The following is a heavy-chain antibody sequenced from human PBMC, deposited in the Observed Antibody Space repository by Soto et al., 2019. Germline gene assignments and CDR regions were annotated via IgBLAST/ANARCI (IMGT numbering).Heavy chain of an antibody. CDR3: ARLSMVRGVSFDY. J-gene: IGHJ4*02. CDR2: IYYSGST. D-gene: IGHD3-10*01. V-gene: IGHV4-59*08. CDR1: GGSISSYY. Sequence: SETLSLTCTVSGGSISSYYWSWIRQPPGKGLEWIGYIYYSGSTNYNPSLKSRVTISVDTSKNQFSLKLSSVTAADTAVYYCARLSMVRGVSFDYWGQGTLVTVSS.